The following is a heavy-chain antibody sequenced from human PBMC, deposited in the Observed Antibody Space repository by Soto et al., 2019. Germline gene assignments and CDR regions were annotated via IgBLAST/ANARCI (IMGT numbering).Heavy chain of an antibody. J-gene: IGHJ6*02. CDR2: IFSSDEK. CDR1: GFSLRKPRVG. V-gene: IGHV2-26*01. CDR3: ARIRARALELSTHYYGMDV. D-gene: IGHD1-7*01. Sequence: QVTLKESGPVLVKPTETLTLTCSVSGFSLRKPRVGVSWIRQPPGKALEWLAHIFSSDEKSYSTSLKTRLTISKDTSKSQVVLTMTNMDPVDTATYYCARIRARALELSTHYYGMDVWGLGTTVTVSS.